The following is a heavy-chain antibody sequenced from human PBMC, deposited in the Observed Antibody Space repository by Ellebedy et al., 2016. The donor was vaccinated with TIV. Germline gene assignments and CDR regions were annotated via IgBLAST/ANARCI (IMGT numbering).Heavy chain of an antibody. CDR3: ASGITMVRGVIN. J-gene: IGHJ4*02. CDR1: GFTFSSYG. Sequence: PGGSLRLSCAASGFTFSSYGMHWVRQAPGKGLEWVAVISYDGSNKYYADSVKGRFTISRDNSKNTLYLQMNSLRAEDTAVYYCASGITMVRGVINWGQGTLVTVSS. V-gene: IGHV3-30*03. CDR2: ISYDGSNK. D-gene: IGHD3-10*01.